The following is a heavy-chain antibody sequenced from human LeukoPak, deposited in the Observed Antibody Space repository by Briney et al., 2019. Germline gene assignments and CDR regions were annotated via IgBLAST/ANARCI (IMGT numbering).Heavy chain of an antibody. CDR3: AKVEMSTSPGGIDY. V-gene: IGHV3-30*02. CDR1: GFIFSNFG. Sequence: PGGSRRLAWAAAGFIFSNFGMHWVRQAAARGMEWVAFIRYDGTNKYYADSVKGRFTISRDNSKNTLYLQMNSLRLEDTAVYYCAKVEMSTSPGGIDYWGQGTLVTVSS. CDR2: IRYDGTNK. D-gene: IGHD5-24*01. J-gene: IGHJ4*02.